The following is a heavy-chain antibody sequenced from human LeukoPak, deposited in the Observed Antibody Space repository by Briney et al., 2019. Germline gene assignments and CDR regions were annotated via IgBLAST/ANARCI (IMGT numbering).Heavy chain of an antibody. D-gene: IGHD2-15*01. CDR3: ARDIGS. CDR2: LSYDEKNR. CDR1: GFTFSTYT. J-gene: IGHJ5*02. V-gene: IGHV3-30*04. Sequence: GGSLRLSCAASGFTFSTYTLHWVRQAPGKGLEWVAVLSYDEKNRYYADSVKGRFTISRDNSKNTLNLQMNSLRVDDTAVYYCARDIGSWGQGTLVTVSS.